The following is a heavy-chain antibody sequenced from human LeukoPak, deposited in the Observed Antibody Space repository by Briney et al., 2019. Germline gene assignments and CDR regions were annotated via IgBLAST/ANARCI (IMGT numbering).Heavy chain of an antibody. D-gene: IGHD6-13*01. J-gene: IGHJ6*02. CDR1: GFTFSSYA. Sequence: GGSLRLSCAASGFTFSSYAMHWVRQAPGKGLEWVAVISYDGSNKYSADSVKGRFTTSRENSKNTLHLQMNSLRTEDTAVYYWASGRIAAVNYYYNDGMDVWGQGTTVTVSS. V-gene: IGHV3-30-3*01. CDR3: ASGRIAAVNYYYNDGMDV. CDR2: ISYDGSNK.